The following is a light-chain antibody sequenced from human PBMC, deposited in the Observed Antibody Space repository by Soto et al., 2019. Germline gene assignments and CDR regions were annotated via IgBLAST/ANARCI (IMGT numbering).Light chain of an antibody. CDR2: ENN. Sequence: QSVLTQPPSVSAAPGQKVTISCSGGTPNIGNKYVSWYQQLPGTTPKLLMYENNKRPSGIPDRFSGSKSGTSATLDITGLQTGDEADYYCGTWDSSLSAGVFGGGTKLTVL. V-gene: IGLV1-51*02. J-gene: IGLJ3*02. CDR1: TPNIGNKY. CDR3: GTWDSSLSAGV.